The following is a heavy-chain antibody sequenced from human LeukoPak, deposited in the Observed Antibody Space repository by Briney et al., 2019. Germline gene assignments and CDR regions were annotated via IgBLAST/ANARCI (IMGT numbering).Heavy chain of an antibody. CDR1: GFTVSSNY. D-gene: IGHD6-19*01. J-gene: IGHJ4*02. CDR2: IYSGGST. V-gene: IGHV3-66*01. CDR3: ARDLYSSGWLYYFDY. Sequence: GGSLRLSCAASGFTVSSNYMSWVRQAPGKGLEWVSVIYSGGSTYYADSVKGRFTISRDNSKNTLYLQMNSLRAEDTAVYYCARDLYSSGWLYYFDYWGQGTLVTVSS.